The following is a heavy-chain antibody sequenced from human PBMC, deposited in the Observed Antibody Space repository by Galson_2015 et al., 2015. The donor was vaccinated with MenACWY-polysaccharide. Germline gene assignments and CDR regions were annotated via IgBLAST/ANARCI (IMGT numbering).Heavy chain of an antibody. CDR3: AIEGGSSGRSGYFDP. V-gene: IGHV3-30*04. CDR1: AFTLHRYI. CDR2: MSHDGYSK. J-gene: IGHJ4*02. Sequence: SLRLSCADSAFTLHRYIIHWVRQAPGKGLEWVAAMSHDGYSKYYIDSAKGRFTISRASSNNVVHLQMDSLRPEDTAVYYCAIEGGSSGRSGYFDPWGQGTLVTVSS. D-gene: IGHD6-19*01.